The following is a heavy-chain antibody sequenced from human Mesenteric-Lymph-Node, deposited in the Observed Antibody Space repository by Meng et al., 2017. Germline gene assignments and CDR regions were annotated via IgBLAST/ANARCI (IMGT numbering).Heavy chain of an antibody. J-gene: IGHJ4*02. CDR1: GDSVSSNSAS. D-gene: IGHD6-25*01. CDR2: TYFRSKWYN. V-gene: IGHV6-1*01. Sequence: QVQLQQSGPGLVKPSHTLSLTCAISGDSVSSNSASWNWIRQSPSRGLEWLGRTYFRSKWYNDYAVSVTGRITINPDTSKNQFSLHLNSMTPEDTAVYYCARDPAAFDFWGQGILVTVSS. CDR3: ARDPAAFDF.